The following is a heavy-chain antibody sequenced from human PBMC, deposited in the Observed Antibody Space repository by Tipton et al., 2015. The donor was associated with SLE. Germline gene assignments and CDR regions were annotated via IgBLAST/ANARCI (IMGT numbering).Heavy chain of an antibody. D-gene: IGHD3-10*01. CDR2: VSYSGDT. Sequence: TLSLTCTLSGGAIVSDSFYWGWIRQAPGMGLEWIATVSYSGDTYYNPSLKSRLTILIDTSKSQFSLRLTSLTAADTGVYFCARHRRGGSSFDTWGQGRLVTVSS. J-gene: IGHJ5*02. CDR3: ARHRRGGSSFDT. CDR1: GGAIVSDSFY. V-gene: IGHV4-39*07.